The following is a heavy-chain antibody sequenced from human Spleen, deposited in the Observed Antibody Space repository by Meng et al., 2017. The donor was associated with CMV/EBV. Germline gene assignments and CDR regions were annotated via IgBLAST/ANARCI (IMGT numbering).Heavy chain of an antibody. V-gene: IGHV1-8*03. D-gene: IGHD4-17*01. Sequence: ASVKVSCKASGYTFTSYDINWVRQATGQGLEWMGWMNPNSGNTGYAQKFQGRVTITRNTSISTAYMELSSLRSEDTAVYYCARDQGTTVTTGGMDVWGQGTTVTVSS. J-gene: IGHJ6*02. CDR1: GYTFTSYD. CDR2: MNPNSGNT. CDR3: ARDQGTTVTTGGMDV.